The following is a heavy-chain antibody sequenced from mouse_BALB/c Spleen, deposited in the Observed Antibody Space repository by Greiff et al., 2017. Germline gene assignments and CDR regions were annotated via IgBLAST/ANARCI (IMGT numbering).Heavy chain of an antibody. CDR2: IYPGDGDT. CDR1: GYTFTSYW. V-gene: IGHV1-87*01. CDR3: ARDDGYYVGYFDV. D-gene: IGHD2-3*01. J-gene: IGHJ1*01. Sequence: VKLVESGAELARPGASVKLSCKASGYTFTSYWMQWVKQRPGQGLEWIGAIYPGDGDTRYTQKFKGKATLTADKSSSTAYMQLSSLASEDSAVYYCARDDGYYVGYFDVWGAGTTVTVSS.